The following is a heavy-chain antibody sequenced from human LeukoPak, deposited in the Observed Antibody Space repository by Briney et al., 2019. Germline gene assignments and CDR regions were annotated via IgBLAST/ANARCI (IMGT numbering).Heavy chain of an antibody. CDR1: GYSFTSYW. CDR3: AGTTFMSGEAFDI. V-gene: IGHV5-51*01. D-gene: IGHD3-10*02. CDR2: IYPGDSDT. Sequence: GESLQISCKGSGYSFTSYWIGWVRQLPGKGLEWRGIIYPGDSDTRYSPSFQGQVTISADKSISTPYLQWSSLKASDTAMYYCAGTTFMSGEAFDIWGQGTMVTVSS. J-gene: IGHJ3*02.